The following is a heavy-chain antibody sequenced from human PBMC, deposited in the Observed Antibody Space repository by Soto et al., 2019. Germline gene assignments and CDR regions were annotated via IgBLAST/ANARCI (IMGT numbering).Heavy chain of an antibody. CDR1: GFTFSSYA. J-gene: IGHJ6*02. V-gene: IGHV3-30-3*01. Sequence: QVQLVESGGGVVQPGRSLRLSCAASGFTFSSYAMHWVRQAPGKGLEWVAVISYDGSNKYYADSVKGRFTISRDNSKNTPYLQMNSLRAEDTAVYYCASVATPYYYYYGMDVWGQGTTVTVSS. CDR3: ASVATPYYYYYGMDV. D-gene: IGHD1-26*01. CDR2: ISYDGSNK.